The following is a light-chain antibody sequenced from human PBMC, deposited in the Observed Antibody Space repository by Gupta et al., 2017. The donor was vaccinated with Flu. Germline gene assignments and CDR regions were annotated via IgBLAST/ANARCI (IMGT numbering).Light chain of an antibody. Sequence: QLVLTQSPSASASLGASVKLTCTLSSGRSSYTIAWHQQQPGKGPRFLMKIKSDGSHNKGDGIPDRFSGSSSGAERYLTISSLRSEDEADYYCQTWGTAIHWVFGTGTKVTVL. CDR2: IKSDGSH. CDR3: QTWGTAIHWV. CDR1: SGRSSYT. V-gene: IGLV4-69*01. J-gene: IGLJ1*01.